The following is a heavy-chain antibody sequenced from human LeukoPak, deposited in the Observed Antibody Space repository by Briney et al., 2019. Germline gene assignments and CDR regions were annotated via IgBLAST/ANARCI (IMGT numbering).Heavy chain of an antibody. CDR2: IKQDGSEK. CDR3: ALTPDYYGSGSFDY. Sequence: QPGGFLRLSCTASGFTFSDYWMSWVRQAPGKGLEWVANIKQDGSEKYYVDSVKGRFTISRDNAKNSLYLQMKNLRAEDTAVYYCALTPDYYGSGSFDYWGQGTLVTVSS. CDR1: GFTFSDYW. V-gene: IGHV3-7*01. J-gene: IGHJ4*02. D-gene: IGHD3-10*01.